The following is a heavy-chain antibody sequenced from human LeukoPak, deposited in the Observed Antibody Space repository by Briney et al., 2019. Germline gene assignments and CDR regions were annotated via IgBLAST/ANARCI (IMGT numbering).Heavy chain of an antibody. J-gene: IGHJ6*03. D-gene: IGHD4-11*01. V-gene: IGHV3-30*02. CDR1: GFTFSSYG. Sequence: PGGSLRLSCAASGFTFSSYGMHWVRQAPGKGLEWVAFIRYDGSNKYYADSVKGRFTISRDNSKNTLYLQMNSLRAEDTAMYYCAKGPMTTVTTYYYYYMDVWGKGTTVTVSS. CDR2: IRYDGSNK. CDR3: AKGPMTTVTTYYYYYMDV.